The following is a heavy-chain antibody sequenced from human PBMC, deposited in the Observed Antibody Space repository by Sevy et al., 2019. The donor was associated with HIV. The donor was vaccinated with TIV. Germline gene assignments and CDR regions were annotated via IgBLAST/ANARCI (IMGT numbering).Heavy chain of an antibody. Sequence: GGSLRLSCAASEFPVSSNYMSWVRQAPGKGLEWVSVIYSDGSTYHADPVKGRFTISRDNSKNTLYLQMNSLRVEDTAVYYCARGKSGYGYGLDYWGQGTLVTVSS. D-gene: IGHD5-18*01. CDR2: IYSDGST. CDR3: ARGKSGYGYGLDY. V-gene: IGHV3-66*01. J-gene: IGHJ4*02. CDR1: EFPVSSNY.